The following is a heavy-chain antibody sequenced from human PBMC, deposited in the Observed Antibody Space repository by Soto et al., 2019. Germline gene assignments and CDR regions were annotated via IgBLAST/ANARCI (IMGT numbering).Heavy chain of an antibody. Sequence: SETLSLTCAVYGGSFSGYYWSWIRQPPGKGLEWIGEINHSGSTNYNPSLKSRVTISVDTSKNQFSLKLSSVTAADTAVYYCARAVLVALYGTDVWGQGTTVTVSS. J-gene: IGHJ6*02. D-gene: IGHD5-12*01. CDR1: GGSFSGYY. CDR3: ARAVLVALYGTDV. V-gene: IGHV4-34*01. CDR2: INHSGST.